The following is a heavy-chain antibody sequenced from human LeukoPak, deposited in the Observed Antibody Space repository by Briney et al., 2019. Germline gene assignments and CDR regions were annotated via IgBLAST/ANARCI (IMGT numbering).Heavy chain of an antibody. CDR2: IHPSVGST. V-gene: IGHV1-46*01. CDR3: ARMAMDPAMVTNFFDL. Sequence: ASAKVSCKASGYTFTSNYMHWVRHAPGQGLECMGAIHPSVGSTTYAQKFQGRVTLTKDTATSTVYIELSSLRSDDTAVYYCARMAMDPAMVTNFFDLWGQGTLLIVSA. D-gene: IGHD5-18*01. J-gene: IGHJ4*02. CDR1: GYTFTSNY.